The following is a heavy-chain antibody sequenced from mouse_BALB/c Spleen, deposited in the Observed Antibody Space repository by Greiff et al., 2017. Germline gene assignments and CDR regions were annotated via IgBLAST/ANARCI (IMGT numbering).Heavy chain of an antibody. CDR1: GYTFTSYW. Sequence: QVQLQQSGAELAKPGASVKMSCKASGYTFTSYWMHWVKQRPGQGLEWIGYINPSTGYTAYNQKFKDKATLTADKSSSTAYMQLSSLTSEDSAVYYCASGSFYGSFFDYWGQGTTLTVSS. J-gene: IGHJ2*01. V-gene: IGHV1-7*01. CDR2: INPSTGYT. D-gene: IGHD1-1*01. CDR3: ASGSFYGSFFDY.